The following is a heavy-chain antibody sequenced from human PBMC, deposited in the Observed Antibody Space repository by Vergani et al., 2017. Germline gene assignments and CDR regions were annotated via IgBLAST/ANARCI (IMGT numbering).Heavy chain of an antibody. D-gene: IGHD4-11*01. J-gene: IGHJ6*03. CDR3: ARVNTETNGHLYYYYYMDV. CDR2: IDHTGRP. Sequence: VQLQQWGGGLLKPSETLSLTCVVNGGSFTSYHWTWIRQSPGEGLEWVGDIDHTGRPDYNPSLKSRLTMSGDKSRNQFSLTLNSVTATDTAIYFCARVNTETNGHLYYYYYMDVWGQGTAVTVS. V-gene: IGHV4-34*01. CDR1: GGSFTSYH.